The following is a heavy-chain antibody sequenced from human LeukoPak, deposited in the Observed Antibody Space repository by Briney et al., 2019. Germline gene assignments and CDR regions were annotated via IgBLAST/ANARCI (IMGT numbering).Heavy chain of an antibody. J-gene: IGHJ6*03. CDR3: ARDGIAGKDYYYYMDV. D-gene: IGHD6-13*01. Sequence: ASVRVSCKASGGTFSSYAISWVRQAPGQGLEWMGRIIPIFGTANYAQKFQGRVTITTDESTSTAYMELSSLRSEDTAVYYCARDGIAGKDYYYYMDVWGKGITVTVSS. CDR1: GGTFSSYA. V-gene: IGHV1-69*05. CDR2: IIPIFGTA.